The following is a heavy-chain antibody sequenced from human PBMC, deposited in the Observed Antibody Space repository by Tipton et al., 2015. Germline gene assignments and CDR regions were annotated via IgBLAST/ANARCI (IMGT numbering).Heavy chain of an antibody. V-gene: IGHV3-23*01. J-gene: IGHJ4*02. Sequence: SLRLSCAASGFTFSYFAMSWVRQVPGKGLEWVSAISGSSSRTYYADSVRGRFTISRDNSKNTLYLQMNSLTAEDTAIYYCAKHPDDSSTYYLDWGQGTLVTVSS. CDR1: GFTFSYFA. D-gene: IGHD3-22*01. CDR2: ISGSSSRT. CDR3: AKHPDDSSTYYLD.